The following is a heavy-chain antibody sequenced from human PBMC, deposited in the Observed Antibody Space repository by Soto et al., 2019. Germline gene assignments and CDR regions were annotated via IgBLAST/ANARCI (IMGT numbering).Heavy chain of an antibody. CDR3: ARGWGRIFDY. Sequence: QVQLQQWGAGLLKPSETLSLTCAVYGGSFSGYYWSWIRQPPGKGLEWIGEINHSGSTNYNPSLKSRVTISADPSKNQFSLKLSSVTAADTAVYYCARGWGRIFDYWGQGTLVTVSS. CDR1: GGSFSGYY. J-gene: IGHJ4*02. CDR2: INHSGST. D-gene: IGHD7-27*01. V-gene: IGHV4-34*01.